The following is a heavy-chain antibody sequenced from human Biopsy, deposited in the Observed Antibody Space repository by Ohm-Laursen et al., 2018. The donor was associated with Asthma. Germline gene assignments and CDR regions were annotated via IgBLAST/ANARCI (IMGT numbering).Heavy chain of an antibody. J-gene: IGHJ6*02. Sequence: SSVKVSCKASGYTFINYAIHWVRQAPGQRLEWMGGIIPIFGTANYAQKFQGRVTITADESTSTAYMELSSLRSEDTAVYYCARHPYVDGSDNYYYRGNDYYLGMDVWGQGTTVTVSS. CDR3: ARHPYVDGSDNYYYRGNDYYLGMDV. CDR2: IIPIFGTA. CDR1: GYTFINYA. V-gene: IGHV1-69*01. D-gene: IGHD3-10*01.